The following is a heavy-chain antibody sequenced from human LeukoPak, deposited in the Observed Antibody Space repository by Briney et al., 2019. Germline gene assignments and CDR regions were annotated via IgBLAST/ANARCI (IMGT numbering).Heavy chain of an antibody. CDR3: TRRNDGGYAY. CDR2: IRSKANSYAT. D-gene: IGHD1-1*01. V-gene: IGHV3-73*01. J-gene: IGHJ4*02. CDR1: GFTFSGSA. Sequence: PGGSLRLSCAASGFTFSGSAMHWVRQASGKGPEWVGRIRSKANSYATAYAASVKGRFTISRDDSKNTAYLQMNSLKTEDTAVYYCTRRNDGGYAYWGQGTLVTVSS.